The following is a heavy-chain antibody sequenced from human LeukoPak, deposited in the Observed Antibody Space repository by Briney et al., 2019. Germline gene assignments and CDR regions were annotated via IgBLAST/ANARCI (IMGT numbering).Heavy chain of an antibody. CDR3: ARDLYSSGWTDAFDI. D-gene: IGHD6-19*01. CDR1: GYTFTGYY. CDR2: INPNGGDT. Sequence: GSVKVSCKASGYTFTGYYMHWVRQAPGQGLEWMGWINPNGGDTNYSQKFQGRVSMTRDTSINTAYMELSRLTSDDTAVYYCARDLYSSGWTDAFDIWGQGTMVTVSS. V-gene: IGHV1-2*02. J-gene: IGHJ3*02.